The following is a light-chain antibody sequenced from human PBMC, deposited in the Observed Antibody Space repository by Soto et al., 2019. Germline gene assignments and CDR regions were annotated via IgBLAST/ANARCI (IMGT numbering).Light chain of an antibody. CDR1: GSDIGSYDY. CDR3: ASYATSRTLEV. V-gene: IGLV2-14*01. J-gene: IGLJ3*02. CDR2: EVN. Sequence: QSVLTQPASVSGSPGQSITISCSGSGSDIGSYDYVSWYQQHPGKAPKLIIYEVNNRPSGVSHRFSGSKSGNTASLTISGLQAEDEAIYFCASYATSRTLEVFGGGTKLTVL.